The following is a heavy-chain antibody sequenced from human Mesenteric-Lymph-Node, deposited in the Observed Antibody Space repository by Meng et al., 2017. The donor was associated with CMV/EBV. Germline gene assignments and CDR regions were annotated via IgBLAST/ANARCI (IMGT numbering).Heavy chain of an antibody. Sequence: GSLRLSCTVSGGSISSYYWSWIRQPPGKGLEWIGYIYYSGSTNYNPSRKSRVTISVDTSKNQFSLKLSSVTAADTAVYYCARDDSSSSSNYGMDVWGQGTTVTVSS. CDR2: IYYSGST. D-gene: IGHD6-6*01. CDR1: GGSISSYY. V-gene: IGHV4-59*12. CDR3: ARDDSSSSSNYGMDV. J-gene: IGHJ6*02.